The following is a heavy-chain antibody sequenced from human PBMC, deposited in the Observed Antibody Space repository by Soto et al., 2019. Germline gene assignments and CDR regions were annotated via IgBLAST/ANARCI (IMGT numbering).Heavy chain of an antibody. V-gene: IGHV3-48*03. D-gene: IGHD6-13*01. CDR3: AREGLPPGRQQLVRPYNWFDP. J-gene: IGHJ5*02. CDR2: ISSSGSTI. Sequence: QTGGSLRLSCAASGFTFSSYEMNWVRQAPGKGLEWVSYISSSGSTIYYADSVKGRFTISRDNAKNSLYLQMNSLRAEDTAVYYCAREGLPPGRQQLVRPYNWFDPWGQGTLVTVSS. CDR1: GFTFSSYE.